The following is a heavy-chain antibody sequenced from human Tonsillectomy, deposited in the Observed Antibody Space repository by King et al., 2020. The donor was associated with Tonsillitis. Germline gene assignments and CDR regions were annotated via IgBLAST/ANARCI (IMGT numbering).Heavy chain of an antibody. D-gene: IGHD4-11*01. CDR2: ISFDVSNK. CDR3: AREKYTNSIFFDY. V-gene: IGHV3-30-3*01. Sequence: VQLVESGGGVVQPVRSLRLSCAASGFTFSSYAIHWFRQAPGKGLEWVAVISFDVSNKYYADSVRGRFTISRDNSKNTLYLQMNSLRAEDTAVYYCAREKYTNSIFFDYWGQGTLVTVSS. J-gene: IGHJ4*02. CDR1: GFTFSSYA.